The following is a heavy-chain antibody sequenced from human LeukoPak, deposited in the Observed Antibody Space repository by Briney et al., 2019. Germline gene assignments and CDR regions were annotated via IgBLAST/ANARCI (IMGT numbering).Heavy chain of an antibody. CDR2: IYYSGST. J-gene: IGHJ6*02. D-gene: IGHD2-2*01. CDR3: ARGGRVVPAAAYSYYYYYGMDV. Sequence: SETLSLTCTVSGGCISSSSYYWGWIRQPPGKGLEWIGSIYYSGSTYYNPSLKSRVTISVDTSKNQFSLKLSSVTAADTAVYYCARGGRVVPAAAYSYYYYYGMDVWGQGTTVTVSS. CDR1: GGCISSSSYY. V-gene: IGHV4-39*07.